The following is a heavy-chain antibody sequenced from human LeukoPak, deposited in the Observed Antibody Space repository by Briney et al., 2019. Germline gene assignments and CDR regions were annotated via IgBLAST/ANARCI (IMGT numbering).Heavy chain of an antibody. Sequence: SETLSLTCTVSGGSVSSGSYYWSWIRQPPGKGLEWIGYSSNSGCTNCNPSLKSRVTISLDTSKNQFSLKLTSVTAADTVIYYCARDNWGSLDYWGQGILVTVSS. D-gene: IGHD7-27*01. J-gene: IGHJ4*02. CDR2: SSNSGCT. CDR1: GGSVSSGSYY. CDR3: ARDNWGSLDY. V-gene: IGHV4-61*01.